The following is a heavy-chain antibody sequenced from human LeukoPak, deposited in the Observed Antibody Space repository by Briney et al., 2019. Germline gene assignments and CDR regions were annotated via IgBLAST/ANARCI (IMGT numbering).Heavy chain of an antibody. J-gene: IGHJ4*02. CDR2: IYYSGST. V-gene: IGHV4-39*01. CDR3: ATTTTADSSGYYYLSSYYFDY. CDR1: GGSISSSSYY. Sequence: SETLSLTCTVSGGSISSSSYYWGWIRQPPGKGLEWIGSIYYSGSTYYNPSLKSRVTISVDTSKNQFSLKLSSVTAADTAVYYCATTTTADSSGYYYLSSYYFDYWGQGTLVTVSS. D-gene: IGHD3-22*01.